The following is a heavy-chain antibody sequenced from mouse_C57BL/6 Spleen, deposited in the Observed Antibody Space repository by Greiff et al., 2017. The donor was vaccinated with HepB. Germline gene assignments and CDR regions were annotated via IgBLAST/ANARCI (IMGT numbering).Heavy chain of an antibody. J-gene: IGHJ2*01. CDR1: GYTFTSYW. D-gene: IGHD2-12*01. CDR3: ARGYSSLDY. Sequence: QVQLKQPGAELVKPGASVKLSCKASGYTFTSYWMQWVKQRPGQGLEWIGEIDPSDSYTNYNQKFKGKATLTVDTSSSTAYMQLSSLTSEDSAVYYCARGYSSLDYWGQGTTLTVSS. V-gene: IGHV1-50*01. CDR2: IDPSDSYT.